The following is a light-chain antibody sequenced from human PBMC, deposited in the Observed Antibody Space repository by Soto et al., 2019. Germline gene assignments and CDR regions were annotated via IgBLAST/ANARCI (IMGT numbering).Light chain of an antibody. J-gene: IGKJ4*01. Sequence: DIVMTQSPDSLAVSLGERATINCKSSQSVLYSSNNNNYLAWYQQKPGQPPKLLIYWASTRESGVPDRFSGIGSRTDYTLTISSLQAEDVAVYYFQQYYSTPLTFGGGTKLEIK. CDR3: QQYYSTPLT. CDR2: WAS. V-gene: IGKV4-1*01. CDR1: QSVLYSSNNNNY.